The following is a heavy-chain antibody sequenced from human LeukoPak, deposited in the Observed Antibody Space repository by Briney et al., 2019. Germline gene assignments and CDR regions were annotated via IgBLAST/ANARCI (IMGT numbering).Heavy chain of an antibody. CDR3: AGHHPRNTVDF. V-gene: IGHV4-59*08. CDR2: IFYSGST. CDR1: GGSISNYY. J-gene: IGHJ4*02. Sequence: SETLSLTCSVSGGSISNYYWSWIRQPPGKGLEWIGYIFYSGSTNYNPSLKSRVTISLDTSKNQFSLKLSSVTAADTAVYYCAGHHPRNTVDFWGQGTLVTVSS. D-gene: IGHD2/OR15-2a*01.